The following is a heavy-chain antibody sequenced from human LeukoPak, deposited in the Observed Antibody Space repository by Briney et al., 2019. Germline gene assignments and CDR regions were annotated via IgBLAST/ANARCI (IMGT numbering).Heavy chain of an antibody. CDR1: GFTFSSYS. J-gene: IGHJ4*02. V-gene: IGHV3-21*01. CDR3: ARVGGYSYGYGFDY. CDR2: ISSSSSYI. Sequence: GGSLRLSCAASGFTFSSYSMNWVRQAPGKGPEWVSSISSSSSYIYYADSVKGRFTISRDNAKNSLYLQMNSLRAEDTAVYYCARVGGYSYGYGFDYWGQGTLVTVSS. D-gene: IGHD5-18*01.